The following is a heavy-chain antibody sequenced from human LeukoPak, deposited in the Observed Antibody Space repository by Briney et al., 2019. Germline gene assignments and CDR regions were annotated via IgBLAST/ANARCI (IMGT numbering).Heavy chain of an antibody. D-gene: IGHD3-10*01. J-gene: IGHJ4*02. Sequence: GGSLRLSCAASGFTVSSNYMSWVRQAPGKGLEWVSVIYSGGSTYYADPVKGRFTISRDNSKNTLYLQMNSLRAEDTAAYYCARAYSGGMVRGVIPPFDYWGQGTLVTVSS. CDR3: ARAYSGGMVRGVIPPFDY. CDR2: IYSGGST. V-gene: IGHV3-53*01. CDR1: GFTVSSNY.